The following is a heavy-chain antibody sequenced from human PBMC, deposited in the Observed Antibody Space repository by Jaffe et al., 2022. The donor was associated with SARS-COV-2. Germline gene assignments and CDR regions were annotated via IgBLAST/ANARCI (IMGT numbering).Heavy chain of an antibody. CDR3: AKTPSDYYYGMDV. V-gene: IGHV3-30*18. J-gene: IGHJ6*02. CDR2: ISYDGSNK. Sequence: QVQLVESGGGVVQPGRSLRLSCAASGFTFSSYGMHWVRQAPGKGLEWVAVISYDGSNKYYADSVKGRFTISRDNSKNTLYLQMNSLRAEDTAVYYCAKTPSDYYYGMDVWGQGTTVTVSS. CDR1: GFTFSSYG.